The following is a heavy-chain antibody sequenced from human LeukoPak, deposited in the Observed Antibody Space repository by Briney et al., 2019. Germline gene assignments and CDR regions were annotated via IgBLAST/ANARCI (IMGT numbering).Heavy chain of an antibody. J-gene: IGHJ5*02. CDR2: TQNDGSNK. Sequence: SCKASGGTFSSYGMHWVRQAPGKGLDWVACTQNDGSNKYYADSVKGRFTISRDNSKNTLYLQMNSLRAEDTAVYYCAKVRGYRGDFWSGYEFDPWGQGTLVTVSS. CDR3: AKVRGYRGDFWSGYEFDP. CDR1: GGTFSSYG. V-gene: IGHV3-30*02. D-gene: IGHD3-3*01.